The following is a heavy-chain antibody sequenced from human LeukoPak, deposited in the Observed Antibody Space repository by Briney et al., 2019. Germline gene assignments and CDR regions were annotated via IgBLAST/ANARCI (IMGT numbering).Heavy chain of an antibody. CDR1: GFTFSSYG. D-gene: IGHD3-22*01. J-gene: IGHJ4*02. V-gene: IGHV3-30*02. CDR2: IRYDGSNK. Sequence: QPGGSLRLSCAASGFTFSSYGMHWVRQAPGKGLEWVAFIRYDGSNKYYADSVKGRFTISRDNSKNTLYLQMNSLRAEDTAVYYCAKDPNYYDSSGCDYWGQGTLVTVSS. CDR3: AKDPNYYDSSGCDY.